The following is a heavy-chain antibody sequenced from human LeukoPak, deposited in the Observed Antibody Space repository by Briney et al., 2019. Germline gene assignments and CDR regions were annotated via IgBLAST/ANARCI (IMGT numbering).Heavy chain of an antibody. V-gene: IGHV4-4*07. CDR1: GGSISTYY. CDR2: IYTSGST. CDR3: ARSEIGTYYFDY. J-gene: IGHJ4*02. Sequence: SETLSLTCTVSGGSISTYYWSWIRQPAGKGLEWIGLIYTSGSTNYNPSLKSRITMSLDTSKNQFSLKLSSVTAADTAVYYCARSEIGTYYFDYWGQETLVTVSS. D-gene: IGHD1-7*01.